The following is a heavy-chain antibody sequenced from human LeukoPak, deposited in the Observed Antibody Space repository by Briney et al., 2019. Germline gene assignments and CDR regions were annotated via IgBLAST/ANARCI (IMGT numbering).Heavy chain of an antibody. CDR2: IKQDGSEK. J-gene: IGHJ6*02. Sequence: PGGSLRLSCAASGFTFSSYWMSWVRQAPGKGLEWVANIKQDGSEKYYVDSVKGRFTISRDNAKNSLYLQMNSLRAEDTAVCYCARTPSDFWSGYLDYYYYGMDVWGQGTTVTVSS. V-gene: IGHV3-7*01. CDR1: GFTFSSYW. CDR3: ARTPSDFWSGYLDYYYYGMDV. D-gene: IGHD3-3*01.